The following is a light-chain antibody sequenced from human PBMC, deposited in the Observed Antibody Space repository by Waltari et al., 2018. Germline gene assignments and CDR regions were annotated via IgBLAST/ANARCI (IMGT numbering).Light chain of an antibody. V-gene: IGKV3-20*01. CDR3: HNHDRLPEM. J-gene: IGKJ1*01. Sequence: EIVLTQSPGPLSLSPGERATLSCRASQSVSRYLAWYQQKPGQAPRLPIYGASSRATGIPDSVSGSGSGTHFILTISRLEPEDFSVYHGHNHDRLPEMFGQGTKVEIK. CDR1: QSVSRY. CDR2: GAS.